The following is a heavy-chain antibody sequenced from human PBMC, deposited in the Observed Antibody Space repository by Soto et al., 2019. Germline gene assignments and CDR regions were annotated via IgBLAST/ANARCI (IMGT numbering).Heavy chain of an antibody. Sequence: GGSLRLSCAASGFTFSSCSMNWVRQAPGKGLEWVSYISSSSSTIYYADSVKGRFTISRDNAKNSLYLQMNSLRDEDTAVYYCARVVTTGFTYSIRSFDPWGQGTLVTVSS. CDR2: ISSSSSTI. D-gene: IGHD4-17*01. CDR3: ARVVTTGFTYSIRSFDP. V-gene: IGHV3-48*02. CDR1: GFTFSSCS. J-gene: IGHJ5*02.